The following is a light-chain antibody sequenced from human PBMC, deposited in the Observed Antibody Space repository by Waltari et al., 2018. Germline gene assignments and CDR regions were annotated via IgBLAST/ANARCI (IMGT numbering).Light chain of an antibody. V-gene: IGLV2-14*03. Sequence: QSALTQPASVSGSPGQSITISCTGTSSDVVGYHYVSWYQQHPGKAPNLMIYDGSNRPSGVSNRFSGSKSGNTASLTISGLQAEDEADYYCSSYISSSTLELFGGGTSLTVL. J-gene: IGLJ2*01. CDR1: SSDVVGYHY. CDR2: DGS. CDR3: SSYISSSTLEL.